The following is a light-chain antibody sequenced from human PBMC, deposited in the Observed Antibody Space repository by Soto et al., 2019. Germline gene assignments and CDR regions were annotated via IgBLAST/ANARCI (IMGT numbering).Light chain of an antibody. Sequence: DIQMTQSPSTLSGSVGDRVIITCRASQGIGSWLSWYQQQPGKVPQLLIYTASTLQSGVPSRFSGSGSGAEFTLTISSLQPEDFATYYCQQYNTYPWTFGQGTKVDIK. CDR1: QGIGSW. CDR3: QQYNTYPWT. V-gene: IGKV1-5*03. J-gene: IGKJ1*01. CDR2: TAS.